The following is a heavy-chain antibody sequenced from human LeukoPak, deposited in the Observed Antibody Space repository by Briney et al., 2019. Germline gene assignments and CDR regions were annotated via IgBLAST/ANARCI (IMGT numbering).Heavy chain of an antibody. CDR2: IYSCGST. CDR1: GFTFSGYY. CDR3: ARGPYYYDGSNYYYNSFDI. D-gene: IGHD3-22*01. Sequence: GGSLRLSCAASGFTFSGYYMSWIRQAPGKGLEWVSVIYSCGSTYYADSVKGRFTIPRDNSKNTLYLQMNSLRAEDTAVFYCARGPYYYDGSNYYYNSFDIWGQGTMVTVSS. V-gene: IGHV3-53*01. J-gene: IGHJ3*02.